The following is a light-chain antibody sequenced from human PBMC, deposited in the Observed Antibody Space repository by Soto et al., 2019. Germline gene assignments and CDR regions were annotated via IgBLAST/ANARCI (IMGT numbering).Light chain of an antibody. CDR3: QSFASSLSGYV. V-gene: IGLV1-40*01. J-gene: IGLJ7*01. CDR1: SSNIGAGYD. Sequence: QAVVTQPPSVSGAPGQRVTISCTGSSSNIGAGYDVHWYQQLPGTAPKLLIYGSTNRPSGVPGRFSGSKSGTSASLAITGRQAGDAADYYCQSFASSLSGYVFGVGTKLTFL. CDR2: GST.